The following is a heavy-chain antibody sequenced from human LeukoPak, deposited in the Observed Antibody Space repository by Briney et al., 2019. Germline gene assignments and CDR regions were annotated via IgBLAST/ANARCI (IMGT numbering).Heavy chain of an antibody. J-gene: IGHJ4*02. Sequence: GGSLRLSCAASGFTFSDHYIDWVRQAPGKGLEWVGRIKSKTDGGTTDYAAPVNGRFTISRDDSKNTLYLQMNSLKTEDTAVYYCTTDSDPFDYWGQGTLVTVSS. V-gene: IGHV3-15*01. CDR1: GFTFSDHY. CDR2: IKSKTDGGTT. CDR3: TTDSDPFDY.